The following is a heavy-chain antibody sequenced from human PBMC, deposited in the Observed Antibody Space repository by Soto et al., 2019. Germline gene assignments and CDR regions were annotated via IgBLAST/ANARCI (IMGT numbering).Heavy chain of an antibody. V-gene: IGHV3-30-3*01. CDR3: ARGPYRNTYNWFDS. CDR1: GFTFSSYA. J-gene: IGHJ5*02. Sequence: GGSLRLSCAASGFTFSSYAMHWVRQAPGKGLEWVAVISYDGSNKYYADSVKGRFTISRDNSKNTLYLQMNSLGVEDTAVYYCARGPYRNTYNWFDSWGQGTLVTVSS. D-gene: IGHD5-12*01. CDR2: ISYDGSNK.